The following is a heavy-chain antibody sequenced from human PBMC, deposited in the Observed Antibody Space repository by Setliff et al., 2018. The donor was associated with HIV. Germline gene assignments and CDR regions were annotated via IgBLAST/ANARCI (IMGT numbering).Heavy chain of an antibody. J-gene: IGHJ6*02. CDR3: AREIGDYYDSSGDYPPTDYYDGMDV. CDR2: ILPIFGTA. V-gene: IGHV1-69*13. D-gene: IGHD3-22*01. CDR1: GGTFSSYA. Sequence: SVKVSCKASGGTFSSYAISWVRQAPGQGLEWMGGILPIFGTANYAQKFQGRVTITADESTSTAYMELSSLRSEDTAVYYCAREIGDYYDSSGDYPPTDYYDGMDVWGQGTTVTVSS.